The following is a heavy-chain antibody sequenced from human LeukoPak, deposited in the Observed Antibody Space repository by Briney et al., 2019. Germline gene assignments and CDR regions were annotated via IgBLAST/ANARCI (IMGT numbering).Heavy chain of an antibody. CDR3: ATPGGYSGLPGDY. CDR1: GGTFSSYA. V-gene: IGHV1-69*04. CDR2: IIPILGIA. D-gene: IGHD1-26*01. J-gene: IGHJ4*02. Sequence: HWASVKVSCKASGGTFSSYAISWVRQAPGQGLEWMGRIIPILGIANYAQKFQGRVTITADKSTSTAYMELSSLRSEDTAVYYCATPGGYSGLPGDYWGQGTLVTVSS.